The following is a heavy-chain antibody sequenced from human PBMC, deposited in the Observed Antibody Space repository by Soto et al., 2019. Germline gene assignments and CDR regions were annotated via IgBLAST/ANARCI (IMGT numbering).Heavy chain of an antibody. CDR1: GFTFSSYW. J-gene: IGHJ5*02. D-gene: IGHD6-13*01. CDR2: INSDGSST. CDR3: AREDPWAAARTTWFDP. Sequence: EVQLVESGGGLVQPGGSLRLSCAASGFTFSSYWMHWVRQAPGKGLVWVSRINSDGSSTRYADSVKGRFTISRDNAKNKRHLQMNSLRAEDTAVYYCAREDPWAAARTTWFDPWGQGTLVTVSS. V-gene: IGHV3-74*01.